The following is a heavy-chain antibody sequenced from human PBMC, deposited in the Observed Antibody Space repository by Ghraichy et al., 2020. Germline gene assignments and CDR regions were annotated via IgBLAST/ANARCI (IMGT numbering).Heavy chain of an antibody. J-gene: IGHJ5*02. V-gene: IGHV3-48*02. CDR3: ARDSSSRLRTSRPDL. CDR2: ISSTSSHI. CDR1: GFTFSSYD. Sequence: GESLNISCAASGFTFSSYDMNWVRQAPGRGLEWISYISSTSSHIYYAHSVKGRFTISRDDGRNSLYLQMNSLRDEDTAVYYCARDSSSRLRTSRPDLWGQGTLFTVSS. D-gene: IGHD4-17*01.